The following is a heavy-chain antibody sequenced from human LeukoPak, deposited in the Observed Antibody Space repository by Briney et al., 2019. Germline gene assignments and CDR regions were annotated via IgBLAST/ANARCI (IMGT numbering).Heavy chain of an antibody. CDR1: GFMFTDSW. V-gene: IGHV3-7*01. CDR2: INEDGSDK. J-gene: IGHJ4*02. D-gene: IGHD4-17*01. CDR3: ARDAAYGYDRFDY. Sequence: SGGSLRLSCAASGFMFTDSWMAWVRQAPGKGLEWLANINEDGSDKNYVVALKGRFTISRDNAEKSLYLQMNSLRAEGTAIYYCARDAAYGYDRFDYWGQGTQVTVSS.